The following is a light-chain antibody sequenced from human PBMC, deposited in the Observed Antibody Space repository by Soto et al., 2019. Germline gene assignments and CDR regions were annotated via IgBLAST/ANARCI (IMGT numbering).Light chain of an antibody. CDR2: EGN. Sequence: QSALTQPASVSGSPGQSITISCTGTSGDIGTYNLVSWYQQHPGRAHKLIIFEGNKRPSGVSNRFSGSKSSNTDSLTIAGVKDEDEEDYHCCSYPGSSTVICSGGTKLAVL. CDR3: CSYPGSSTVI. J-gene: IGLJ2*01. CDR1: SGDIGTYNL. V-gene: IGLV2-23*01.